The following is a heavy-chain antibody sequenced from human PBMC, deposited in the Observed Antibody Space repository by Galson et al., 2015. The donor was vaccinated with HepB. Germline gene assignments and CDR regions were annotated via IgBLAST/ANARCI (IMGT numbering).Heavy chain of an antibody. CDR2: ISWNSGSI. D-gene: IGHD6-13*01. J-gene: IGHJ5*02. CDR1: GFTFDDYA. CDR3: AKGSGESWYLYNWFDP. V-gene: IGHV3-9*01. Sequence: SLRLSCAASGFTFDDYAMHWVRQAPGKGLEWVSGISWNSGSIGYADSVKGRFTISRDNAKNSLYLQMNSLRAEDTALYYCAKGSGESWYLYNWFDPWGQGTLVTVSS.